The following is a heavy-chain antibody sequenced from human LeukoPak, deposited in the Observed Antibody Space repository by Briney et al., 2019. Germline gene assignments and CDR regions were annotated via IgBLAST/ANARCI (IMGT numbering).Heavy chain of an antibody. J-gene: IGHJ4*02. V-gene: IGHV4-59*08. Sequence: SETLSLTCTVSGGSISSYYWSWIRQPPGKGLEWIGYIYYSGSTNYNPSLKSRVTISVDTSKNQFSLKLSSVTAADTAVYYCARQSNPGYSSSWFDYWGQGTLVTVSS. CDR3: ARQSNPGYSSSWFDY. D-gene: IGHD6-13*01. CDR1: GGSISSYY. CDR2: IYYSGST.